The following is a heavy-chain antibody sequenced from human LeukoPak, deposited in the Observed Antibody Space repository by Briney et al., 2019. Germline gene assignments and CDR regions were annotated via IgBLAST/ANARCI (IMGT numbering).Heavy chain of an antibody. CDR3: ARGIYYSIAAAAPGY. J-gene: IGHJ4*02. CDR1: GFTFSSYW. D-gene: IGHD6-13*01. Sequence: GGSLRLSCAASGFTFSSYWIHWVRQPPGKGLVWVSRINSDGSSTSYADSVKGRFTISRDNAKNTLYLQMNSLRAEDTAVYYCARGIYYSIAAAAPGYWGQGTLVTVSS. CDR2: INSDGSST. V-gene: IGHV3-74*01.